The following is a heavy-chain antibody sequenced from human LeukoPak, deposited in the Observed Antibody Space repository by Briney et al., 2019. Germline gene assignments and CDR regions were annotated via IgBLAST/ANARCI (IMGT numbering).Heavy chain of an antibody. Sequence: GGPLRLSCAASGFTFSSYWMSWVRQAPGKGLEWVANIKQDGSEIYSVDSVMVRFTIYRASAKNSLSLQMNSLRADDPAVHCCAREDITMVRGVTDYYYYMDVWGKGTTVTVSS. CDR2: IKQDGSEI. CDR1: GFTFSSYW. D-gene: IGHD3-10*01. V-gene: IGHV3-7*01. CDR3: AREDITMVRGVTDYYYYMDV. J-gene: IGHJ6*03.